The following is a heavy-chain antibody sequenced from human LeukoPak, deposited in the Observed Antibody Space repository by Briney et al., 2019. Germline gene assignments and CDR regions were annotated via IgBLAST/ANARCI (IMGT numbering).Heavy chain of an antibody. V-gene: IGHV4-59*01. CDR3: ARDRANQL. Sequence: SETLSLTCTVSGGSISSYYWSWIRQPPGKGLEWIGYIYYSGNTNYNPSLKSRVTISVDTSKNQFSLKLSSVTAADTAVYYCARDRANQLWGQGTLVTVSS. CDR2: IYYSGNT. CDR1: GGSISSYY. J-gene: IGHJ4*02. D-gene: IGHD4/OR15-4a*01.